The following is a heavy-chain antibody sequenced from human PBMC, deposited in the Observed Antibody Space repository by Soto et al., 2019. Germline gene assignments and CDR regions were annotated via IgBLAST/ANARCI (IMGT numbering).Heavy chain of an antibody. D-gene: IGHD1-26*01. CDR2: IGPETGAT. V-gene: IGHV1-2*02. CDR3: GRGRSGQIVVFY. Sequence: ASVKVSFKASGYTFTGHYIHWVRQAPEQGPEWMGEIGPETGATRYAQKFQGRVTMTRDMSITTVYMELNNLSPDDTAVYYCGRGRSGQIVVFYWGQGTPVTVSS. CDR1: GYTFTGHY. J-gene: IGHJ4*02.